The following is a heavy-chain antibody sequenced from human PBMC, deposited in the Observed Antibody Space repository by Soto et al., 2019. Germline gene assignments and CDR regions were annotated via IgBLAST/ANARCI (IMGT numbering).Heavy chain of an antibody. CDR3: AKCSPRYSSGLKAYYFDH. CDR1: EFTFSSYA. J-gene: IGHJ4*02. CDR2: ISGSGSSS. D-gene: IGHD6-19*01. V-gene: IGHV3-23*01. Sequence: LRLSCAASEFTFSSYAMSWVRQAPGKGLEWVSAISGSGSSSYYADSVKGRFTISRDNSKNTLYLQMNSLRAEDTAVYYCAKCSPRYSSGLKAYYFDHWGQGTLVTVSS.